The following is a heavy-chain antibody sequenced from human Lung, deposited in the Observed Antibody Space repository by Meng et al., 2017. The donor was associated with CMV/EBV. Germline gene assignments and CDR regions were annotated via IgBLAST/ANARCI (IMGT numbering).Heavy chain of an antibody. V-gene: IGHV3-21*01. D-gene: IGHD2-15*01. J-gene: IGHJ4*02. CDR3: ARIVQ. Sequence: ELQLVESGGGLVKPGGPMRLSCAASGFTFSDYSINGVRQASGEGAEWVASISDDSGFIYYADSVRGRFTVSRDNAKNSVYLHMSSLRAEDTAIYYCARIVQWDQGHRVTVYS. CDR1: GFTFSDYS. CDR2: ISDDSGFI.